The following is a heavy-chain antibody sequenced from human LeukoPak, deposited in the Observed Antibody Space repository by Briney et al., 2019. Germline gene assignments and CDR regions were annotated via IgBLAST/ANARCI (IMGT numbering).Heavy chain of an antibody. Sequence: SSETLSLTCTVSGGSVSRGSYYWSWIRQPPGKGLEWIGYIYYSGSTNYNPSLKSRVTISVDTSKNQFSLKLSSVTAADTAVYYCARGRYSSSWYGEFDPWGQGTLVTVSS. D-gene: IGHD6-13*01. CDR2: IYYSGST. V-gene: IGHV4-61*01. J-gene: IGHJ5*02. CDR3: ARGRYSSSWYGEFDP. CDR1: GGSVSRGSYY.